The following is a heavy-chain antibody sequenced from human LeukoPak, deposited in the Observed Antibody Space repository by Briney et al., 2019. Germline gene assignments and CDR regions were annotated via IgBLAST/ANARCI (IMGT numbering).Heavy chain of an antibody. J-gene: IGHJ4*02. D-gene: IGHD6-19*01. Sequence: GGSLRLSCAASGFTFSSYGMHWVRQAPGKGLEWVALISYDGSNKYYADSVKGRFTISRDDSKNTLYLQVNSLRAEDTAVYYCARDTKSYSYSSGWFDYWGQGTLVTVSS. CDR1: GFTFSSYG. CDR2: ISYDGSNK. CDR3: ARDTKSYSYSSGWFDY. V-gene: IGHV3-33*05.